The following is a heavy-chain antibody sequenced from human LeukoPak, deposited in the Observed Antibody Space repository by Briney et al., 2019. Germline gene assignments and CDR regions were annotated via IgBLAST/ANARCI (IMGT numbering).Heavy chain of an antibody. CDR1: GFTFSDCD. D-gene: IGHD6-13*01. CDR2: ISGPSSHI. V-gene: IGHV3-21*01. Sequence: GGSLRLACTGSGFTFSDCDMNWVRQAPGKGLEWISSISGPSSHIYYADSIKGRFTISRDNAKNSLYLQMNSLRDEDTAVYYCTRAFPPLRTAAAGDVWGQGTLVTVSS. J-gene: IGHJ4*02. CDR3: TRAFPPLRTAAAGDV.